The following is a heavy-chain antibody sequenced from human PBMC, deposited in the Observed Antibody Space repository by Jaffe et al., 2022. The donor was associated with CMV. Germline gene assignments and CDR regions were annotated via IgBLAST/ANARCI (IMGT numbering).Heavy chain of an antibody. CDR3: AKTSADLMTTVTYYYYYYMDV. Sequence: EVQLVESGGGLVQPGGSLRLSCAASGFTFSSYAMSWVRQAPGKGLEWVSAISGSGGSTYYADSVKGRFTISRDNSKNTLYLQMNSLRAEDTAVYYCAKTSADLMTTVTYYYYYYMDVWGKGTTVTVSS. CDR1: GFTFSSYA. D-gene: IGHD4-17*01. CDR2: ISGSGGST. V-gene: IGHV3-23*04. J-gene: IGHJ6*03.